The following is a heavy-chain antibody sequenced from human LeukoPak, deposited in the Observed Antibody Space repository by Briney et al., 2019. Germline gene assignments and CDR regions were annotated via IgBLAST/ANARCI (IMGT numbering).Heavy chain of an antibody. J-gene: IGHJ4*02. D-gene: IGHD6-13*01. Sequence: PGGSLRLSCAASGFTFRSFEMNWVRQAPGKGLEWVSSISNSGSTIYYADSVKGRFTISRDNVKSSLYLQMNSLRAEDTAIYYCAKVYAGIWYHKWGQGTLVTVSS. V-gene: IGHV3-48*03. CDR3: AKVYAGIWYHK. CDR2: ISNSGSTI. CDR1: GFTFRSFE.